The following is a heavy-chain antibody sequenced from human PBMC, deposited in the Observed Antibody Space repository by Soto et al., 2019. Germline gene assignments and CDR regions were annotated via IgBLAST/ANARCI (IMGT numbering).Heavy chain of an antibody. CDR1: GFTFSSNG. CDR2: IWYDGSKK. V-gene: IGHV3-33*01. D-gene: IGHD6-13*01. Sequence: QVQLVESGGGVVPPGRSLRLSCAASGFTFSSNGMHWVRQAPGKGLEWVAVIWYDGSKKYYADSAKGRFTISRDNSKNTLYLQMNSLRAEDTAVYYCARALYSSSLYGMDVWGQGTTVTVSS. J-gene: IGHJ6*02. CDR3: ARALYSSSLYGMDV.